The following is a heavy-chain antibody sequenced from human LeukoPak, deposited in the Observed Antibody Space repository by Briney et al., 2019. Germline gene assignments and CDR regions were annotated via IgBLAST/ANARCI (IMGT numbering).Heavy chain of an antibody. J-gene: IGHJ4*02. CDR2: IDWNGGTT. V-gene: IGHV3-20*04. Sequence: GGSLRLSCIASGFIFDDYGMSWVRQAPGKGLEWVSGIDWNGGTTGYADSVKGRFTISRDNAKHSLYLQIDSLRAEDTATFYCARDKQVGATLLDCWGQGTLVTVSS. CDR1: GFIFDDYG. CDR3: ARDKQVGATLLDC. D-gene: IGHD1-26*01.